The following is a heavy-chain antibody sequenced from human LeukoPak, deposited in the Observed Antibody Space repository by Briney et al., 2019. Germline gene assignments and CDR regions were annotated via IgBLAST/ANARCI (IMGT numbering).Heavy chain of an antibody. CDR2: MNPNSGNT. D-gene: IGHD6-19*01. Sequence: SVTLSFKSSVHTFTIYDINWVRQAPGQGLEWMGWMNPNSGNTVYAQKSQGRVTMTRNTSISTAYMELSSLRSEDTAVYYCARGRTPYPKKGSGWYEYFDYWGQGTLVTVSS. J-gene: IGHJ4*02. CDR1: VHTFTIYD. V-gene: IGHV1-8*01. CDR3: ARGRTPYPKKGSGWYEYFDY.